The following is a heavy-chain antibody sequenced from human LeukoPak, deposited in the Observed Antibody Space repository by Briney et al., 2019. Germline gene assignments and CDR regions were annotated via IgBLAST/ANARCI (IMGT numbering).Heavy chain of an antibody. Sequence: GGSLRLSCAASGFTVSGHYMSWVRQAPGKGLEWVSVIYSVGTTYYAVSVKGRFTISRDNSKNTLSLQMNSLRAEDTAVYYCAREGRGGWTPLWGQGTLVTVSS. V-gene: IGHV3-66*02. CDR2: IYSVGTT. CDR1: GFTVSGHY. D-gene: IGHD3-16*01. CDR3: AREGRGGWTPL. J-gene: IGHJ4*02.